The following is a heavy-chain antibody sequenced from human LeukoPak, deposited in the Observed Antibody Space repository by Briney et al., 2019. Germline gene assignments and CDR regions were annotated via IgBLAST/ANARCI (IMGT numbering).Heavy chain of an antibody. CDR2: INTKTGNP. J-gene: IGHJ5*02. Sequence: GASVKVSCKASGYTSSNYVMNWVRQAPGQGPEWMGWINTKTGNPTYAQGFTGRFVFSLDTSVSTAYLQISSLKAEDTAVYYCAREIVVVPAAIEWFDPWGQGTLVTVSS. CDR1: GYTSSNYV. D-gene: IGHD2-2*01. CDR3: AREIVVVPAAIEWFDP. V-gene: IGHV7-4-1*02.